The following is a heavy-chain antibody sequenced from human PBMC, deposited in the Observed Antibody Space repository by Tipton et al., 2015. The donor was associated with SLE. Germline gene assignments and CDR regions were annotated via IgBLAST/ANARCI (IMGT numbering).Heavy chain of an antibody. D-gene: IGHD6-19*01. CDR1: GGSISGSY. CDR2: IYYSGST. CDR3: ARQGAVAGFDY. Sequence: TLSLTCSVSGGSISGSYWSWFRQPPRKGLEWIGYIYYSGSTNYNPSLMSRVTISVDTSKNQFSLKLSSVTAADTAVYYCARQGAVAGFDYWGQGTLVTVSS. J-gene: IGHJ4*02. V-gene: IGHV4-59*08.